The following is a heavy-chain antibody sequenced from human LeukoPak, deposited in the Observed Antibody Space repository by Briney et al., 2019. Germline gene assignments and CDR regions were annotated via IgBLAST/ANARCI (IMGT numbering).Heavy chain of an antibody. D-gene: IGHD6-6*01. Sequence: GASVKVSCKASGYTFTSYAMNWVRQAPGQGLEWMGWINTNTGNPTYAQGFTGRFVFSLDTSVSTAYLQISSLKAEDTAVYYCARDRKYSSSSGKAGYNWFDPWGQGTLVTVSS. J-gene: IGHJ5*02. V-gene: IGHV7-4-1*02. CDR3: ARDRKYSSSSGKAGYNWFDP. CDR1: GYTFTSYA. CDR2: INTNTGNP.